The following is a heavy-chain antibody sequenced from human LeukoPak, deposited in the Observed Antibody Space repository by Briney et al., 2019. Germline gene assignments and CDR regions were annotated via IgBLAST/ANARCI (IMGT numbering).Heavy chain of an antibody. CDR3: ATGAYYYGSGSYDS. V-gene: IGHV3-15*01. D-gene: IGHD3-10*01. J-gene: IGHJ5*02. Sequence: GGSLRLSCAASAFTFSGAWMSWVRQAPGKGLEWVGRIKSKTDGGTTDYAAPVKGRFTISRDDSKNTLYLQMNSLKTEDTAVYYCATGAYYYGSGSYDSWGQGTLVTVSS. CDR2: IKSKTDGGTT. CDR1: AFTFSGAW.